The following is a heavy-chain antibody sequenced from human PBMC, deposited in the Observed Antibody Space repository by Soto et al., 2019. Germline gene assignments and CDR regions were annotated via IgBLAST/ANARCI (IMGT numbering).Heavy chain of an antibody. CDR2: ISSSSSTI. CDR3: ARGVQRGLSGG. V-gene: IGHV3-48*02. Sequence: GGSLRLSCAASGFTFSSYSMNWVRQAPGKGLEWVSYISSSSSTIYYADSVKGRFTISRDNAKNSLYLQMNSLGDEDTAVYYCARGVQRGLSGGWGQGTLVTVSS. CDR1: GFTFSSYS. J-gene: IGHJ4*02. D-gene: IGHD3-10*01.